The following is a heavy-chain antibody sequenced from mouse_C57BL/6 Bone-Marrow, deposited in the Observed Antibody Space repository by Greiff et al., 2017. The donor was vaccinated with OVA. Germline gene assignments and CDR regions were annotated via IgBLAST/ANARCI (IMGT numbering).Heavy chain of an antibody. D-gene: IGHD2-4*01. Sequence: VQLQQPGAELVMPGASVKLSCKASGYTFTSYWMPWVKQRPGQGLEWIGEIDPSDSYTNYNQKFKGKSTLTVDKSSSTAYMQLSSLTSEDSAVYYCAVHDYDGGRYAMDYWGQGTSVTVSS. CDR1: GYTFTSYW. V-gene: IGHV1-69*01. CDR3: AVHDYDGGRYAMDY. CDR2: IDPSDSYT. J-gene: IGHJ4*01.